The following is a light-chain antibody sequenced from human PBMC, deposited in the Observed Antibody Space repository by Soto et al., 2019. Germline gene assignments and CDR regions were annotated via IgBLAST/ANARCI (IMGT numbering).Light chain of an antibody. CDR1: RNDVGGFNY. J-gene: IGLJ1*01. CDR2: DVT. CDR3: NSYASSSTYV. Sequence: QTAPTQPSPQSGSPAQSNALSRPGTRNDVGGFNYVSWYQQHPGKAPKLMIYDVTNRPSGVSYRFSGSKSGNTASLTISGLQAEDEADYYCNSYASSSTYVFGTGTKVTVL. V-gene: IGLV2-14*03.